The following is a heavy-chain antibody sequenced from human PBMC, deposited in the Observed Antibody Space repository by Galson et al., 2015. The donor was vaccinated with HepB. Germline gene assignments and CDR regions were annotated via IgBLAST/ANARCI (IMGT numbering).Heavy chain of an antibody. CDR2: IKQDGSEK. CDR3: ARDSLSGDFWSGWWFDP. V-gene: IGHV3-7*03. J-gene: IGHJ5*02. D-gene: IGHD3-3*01. Sequence: SLRLSCAASGFTFSSYWMSWVRQAPGKGLEWVANIKQDGSEKYYVDSVKGRFTISRDNAKNSLYLQMNSLRAEDTAVYYCARDSLSGDFWSGWWFDPWGQGTLVTVSS. CDR1: GFTFSSYW.